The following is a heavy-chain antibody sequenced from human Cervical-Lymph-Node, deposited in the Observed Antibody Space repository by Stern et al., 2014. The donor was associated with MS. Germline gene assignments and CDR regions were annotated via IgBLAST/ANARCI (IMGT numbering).Heavy chain of an antibody. CDR3: ASGRLGY. Sequence: VQLLESGAEVKKPGASVKVSCKASGYTFTNYYMHWVRQAPGQGLEWMGMINPSGDITRNALKFQGRITMTRDTSTSTVYMELSSLRSADVAIYYFASGRLGYWGQGTLVTVSS. V-gene: IGHV1-46*01. J-gene: IGHJ4*02. CDR2: INPSGDIT. CDR1: GYTFTNYY.